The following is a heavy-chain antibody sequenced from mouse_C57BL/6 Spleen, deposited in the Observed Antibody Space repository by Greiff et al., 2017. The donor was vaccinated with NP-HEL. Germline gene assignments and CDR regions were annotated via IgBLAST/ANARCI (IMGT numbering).Heavy chain of an antibody. D-gene: IGHD2-1*01. CDR3: ARMPIYYGNFFDY. CDR1: GFSLTSYA. V-gene: IGHV2-9-1*01. CDR2: IWTGGGT. J-gene: IGHJ2*01. Sequence: VQGVESGPGLVAPSQSLSITCTVSGFSLTSYAISWVRQPPGKGLEWLGVIWTGGGTNYNSALKSRLSISKDNSKSQVFLKMNSLQTDDTARYYCARMPIYYGNFFDYWGQGTTLTVSS.